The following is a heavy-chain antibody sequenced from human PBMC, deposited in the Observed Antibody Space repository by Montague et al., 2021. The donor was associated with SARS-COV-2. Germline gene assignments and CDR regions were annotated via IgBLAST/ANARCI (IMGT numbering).Heavy chain of an antibody. V-gene: IGHV5-51*01. CDR3: ARRIHGTYYFDY. J-gene: IGHJ4*02. Sequence: QSGAEVKKLGESLKISCKGSGYRLSSYWIGWVRQMSGKGLEWMGIIYPGDSDTRYSPSFQGQVTISADKSITTAYLQWSSLKASDTAMYYCARRIHGTYYFDYWGQGTLVTVSS. CDR2: IYPGDSDT. CDR1: GYRLSSYW. D-gene: IGHD1-14*01.